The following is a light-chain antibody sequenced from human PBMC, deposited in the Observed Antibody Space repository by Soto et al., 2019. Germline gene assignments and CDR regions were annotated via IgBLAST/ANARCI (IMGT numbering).Light chain of an antibody. CDR3: QQSYSTPYT. V-gene: IGKV4-1*01. J-gene: IGKJ2*01. CDR1: QSFLYSSNNKNY. Sequence: DIVMTQSPDSLAVSLGERATINCKSSQSFLYSSNNKNYLAWYQQKPGKAPKLLIYAASSLQSGVPSRFSGSGSGTDFTLTISSLQPEDFATYYCQQSYSTPYTFGQGTKVDNK. CDR2: AAS.